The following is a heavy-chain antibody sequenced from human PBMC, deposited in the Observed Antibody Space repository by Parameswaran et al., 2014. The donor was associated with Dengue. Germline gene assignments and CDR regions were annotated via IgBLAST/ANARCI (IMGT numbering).Heavy chain of an antibody. CDR2: ISSSSSTI. CDR3: ARPQYYYGSGSPDAFDI. D-gene: IGHD3-10*01. Sequence: QMPGKGLEWVSYISSSSSTIYYADSVKGRFTISRDNAKNSLYLQMNSLRAEDTAVYYCARPQYYYGSGSPDAFDIWGQGTMVTVSS. V-gene: IGHV3-48*04. J-gene: IGHJ3*02.